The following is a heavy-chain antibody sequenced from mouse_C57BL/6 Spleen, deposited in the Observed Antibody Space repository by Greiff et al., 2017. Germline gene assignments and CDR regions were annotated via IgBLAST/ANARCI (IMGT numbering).Heavy chain of an antibody. CDR3: TREDDYDDYYAMDY. D-gene: IGHD2-4*01. V-gene: IGHV5-9-1*02. J-gene: IGHJ4*01. CDR2: ISSGGDYI. Sequence: EVKLQESGEGLVKPGGSLKLSCAASGFTFSSYAMSWVRQTPEKRLEWVAYISSGGDYIYYADTVKGRFTISRDNARNTLYLQMSSLKSEDTAMYYCTREDDYDDYYAMDYWGQGTSVTVSS. CDR1: GFTFSSYA.